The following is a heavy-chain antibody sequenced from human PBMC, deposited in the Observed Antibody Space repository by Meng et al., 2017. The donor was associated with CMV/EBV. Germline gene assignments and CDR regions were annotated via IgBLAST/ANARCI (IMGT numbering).Heavy chain of an antibody. Sequence: SETLSLTCAVYGGSISSSSYYWGWIRQPPGKRLEWIGSIYYSGSTYYNPSLKSRVTISVDTSKNQFSLKLSSVTAADTAVYYCARDRWLLNNWFDPWGQGTLVTVSS. V-gene: IGHV4-39*07. D-gene: IGHD2-15*01. J-gene: IGHJ5*02. CDR1: GGSISSSSYY. CDR3: ARDRWLLNNWFDP. CDR2: IYYSGST.